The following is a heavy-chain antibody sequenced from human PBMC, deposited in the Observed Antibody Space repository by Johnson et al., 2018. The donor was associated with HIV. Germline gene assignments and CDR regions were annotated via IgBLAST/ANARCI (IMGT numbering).Heavy chain of an antibody. J-gene: IGHJ3*02. CDR1: GFTFSNSG. D-gene: IGHD3-22*01. CDR3: ARGRITMIVVDLRGGGFDI. V-gene: IGHV3-33*01. CDR2: IWYDGSNK. Sequence: QVHLVESGGGVVQPGRSLRLSCAAAGFTFSNSGMHWVRQAPGKGVEWVAVIWYDGSNKFYADSVKGRFTISRDNSKNTLYLQMNSLRVEDTAVYYCARGRITMIVVDLRGGGFDIWGQGTMVTVSS.